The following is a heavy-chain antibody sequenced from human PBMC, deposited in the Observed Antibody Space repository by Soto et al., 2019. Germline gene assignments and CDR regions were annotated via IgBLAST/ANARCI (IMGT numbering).Heavy chain of an antibody. V-gene: IGHV4-34*01. CDR3: ARVERGTATTVVDAFDI. Sequence: QERLQQWGAGLLKSSETLSLTCAVYGGFVSSGNYYWSWIRQPPGKGLEWIGEMSHSGGTHFNPSLKSRVTISVDTSKNQFSLKVSSVTAADTALYYCARVERGTATTVVDAFDIWGPGTMVNVSS. CDR2: MSHSGGT. CDR1: GGFVSSGNYY. D-gene: IGHD1-1*01. J-gene: IGHJ3*02.